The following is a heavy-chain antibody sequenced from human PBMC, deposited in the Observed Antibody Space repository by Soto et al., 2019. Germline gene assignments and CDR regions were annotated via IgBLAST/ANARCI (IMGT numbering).Heavy chain of an antibody. Sequence: TSETLSLTCTVSGGSISSYYWSWIRQPPGKGLEWIGYIYYSGSTNYNPSLKSRVTISVDTSKNQFSLKLSSVTAADTAVYYCARDRYDILAPYYYGMDVWGQGTTVTVSS. CDR3: ARDRYDILAPYYYGMDV. CDR1: GGSISSYY. D-gene: IGHD3-9*01. V-gene: IGHV4-59*01. CDR2: IYYSGST. J-gene: IGHJ6*02.